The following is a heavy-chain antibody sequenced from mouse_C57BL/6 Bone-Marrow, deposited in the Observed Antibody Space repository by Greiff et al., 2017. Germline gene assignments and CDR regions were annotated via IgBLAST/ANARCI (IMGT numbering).Heavy chain of an antibody. CDR3: ARGIKWYFDV. CDR2: IYPRDGST. D-gene: IGHD2-4*01. Sequence: VKLQESGPELVKPGASVKLSCKASGYTFTSYDINWVKQRPGQGLEWIGWIYPRDGSTKYNEMFKGKATLTVDTSSSTAYMELHSLTSEDSAVYFCARGIKWYFDVWGTGTTVTVSS. V-gene: IGHV1-85*01. J-gene: IGHJ1*03. CDR1: GYTFTSYD.